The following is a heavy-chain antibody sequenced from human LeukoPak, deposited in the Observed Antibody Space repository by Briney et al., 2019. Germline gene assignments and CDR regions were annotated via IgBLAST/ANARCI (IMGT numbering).Heavy chain of an antibody. CDR2: ISYDGSNK. CDR1: GFTFSSYA. CDR3: ARPSGYSYGSDAFDI. J-gene: IGHJ3*02. V-gene: IGHV3-30-3*01. D-gene: IGHD5-18*01. Sequence: PGGSLRLSCAASGFTFSSYAMHWVRQAPGKGLEWVAVISYDGSNKYYADSVKGRFTISRDNSKNTLYLQMNSLRAEDTAVYYCARPSGYSYGSDAFDIWGQGTMVTVSS.